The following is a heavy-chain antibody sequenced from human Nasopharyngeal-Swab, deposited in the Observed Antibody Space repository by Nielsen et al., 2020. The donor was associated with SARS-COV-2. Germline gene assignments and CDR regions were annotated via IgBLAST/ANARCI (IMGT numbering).Heavy chain of an antibody. Sequence: LSLTCAASGFTFSSFAMSRVRQAPGKGLEWVSAISGSGGSTYYADSVKGRFTISRDNAKNSLYLQMNSLRAEDTAVYFCARDPPSTGDYYFDHWGQGTLVTVSS. CDR3: ARDPPSTGDYYFDH. CDR1: GFTFSSFA. CDR2: ISGSGGST. D-gene: IGHD7-27*01. J-gene: IGHJ4*02. V-gene: IGHV3-23*01.